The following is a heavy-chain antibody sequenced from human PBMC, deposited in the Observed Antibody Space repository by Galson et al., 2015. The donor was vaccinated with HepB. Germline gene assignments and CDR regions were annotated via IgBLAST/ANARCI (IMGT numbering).Heavy chain of an antibody. V-gene: IGHV3-23*01. Sequence: SLRLSCAASGFTFSSYAMSWVRQAPGKGLEWVSAISGSGGSTYYADSVKGRFTISRDNSKNTLYLQMNSLRAEDTAVYYCAKTPIYCSSTSCLVGYFDYWGQGTLVTVSS. CDR2: ISGSGGST. CDR1: GFTFSSYA. D-gene: IGHD2-2*01. CDR3: AKTPIYCSSTSCLVGYFDY. J-gene: IGHJ4*03.